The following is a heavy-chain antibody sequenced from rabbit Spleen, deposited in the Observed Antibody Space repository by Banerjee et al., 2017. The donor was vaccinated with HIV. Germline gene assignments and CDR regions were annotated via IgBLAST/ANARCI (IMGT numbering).Heavy chain of an antibody. CDR3: ARDDGSYDYIDGYFNL. CDR1: GFSFSSSDY. Sequence: QSLEESGGGLVQPEGSLALTCKASGFSFSSSDYICWVRQAPGKGLEWISCIAGSSSGFTYSATWAKGRFTISKTSSTTVTLQLTSLTAADTATYFCARDDGSYDYIDGYFNLWGQGTLVTVS. CDR2: IAGSSSGFT. J-gene: IGHJ4*01. D-gene: IGHD6-1*01. V-gene: IGHV1S40*01.